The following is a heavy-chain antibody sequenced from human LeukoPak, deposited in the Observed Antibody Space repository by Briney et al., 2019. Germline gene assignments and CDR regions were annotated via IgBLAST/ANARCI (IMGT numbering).Heavy chain of an antibody. CDR1: GYTFSNYY. J-gene: IGHJ4*02. D-gene: IGHD6-19*01. Sequence: ASVKVSCKASGYTFSNYYIHWVRQAPGQGLEWMGLIITRDGGTKHAQQFQGRVTMTRDTSTDTVHMELSSLRYEDTAVYYCARAVPSSGWYGDYFDYWGQGTLVTVSS. V-gene: IGHV1-46*01. CDR3: ARAVPSSGWYGDYFDY. CDR2: IITRDGGT.